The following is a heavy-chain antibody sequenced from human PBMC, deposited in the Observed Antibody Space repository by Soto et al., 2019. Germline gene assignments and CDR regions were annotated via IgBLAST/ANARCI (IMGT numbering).Heavy chain of an antibody. CDR3: ARGVRVLGPNGMDV. V-gene: IGHV1-3*01. J-gene: IGHJ6*02. CDR1: GYTFTSYA. CDR2: INAGNGNT. D-gene: IGHD3-16*01. Sequence: QVQLVQSGAEVKKPGASVKVSCKASGYTFTSYAMHWVRQAPGQRLEWMGWINAGNGNTKYSQKFQGRVTITRDTSASTAYMELSSLRSEDTAVYYCARGVRVLGPNGMDVWGQGTTVTVSS.